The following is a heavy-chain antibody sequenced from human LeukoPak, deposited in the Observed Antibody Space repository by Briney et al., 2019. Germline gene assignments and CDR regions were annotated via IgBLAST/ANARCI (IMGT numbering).Heavy chain of an antibody. CDR2: INHSGST. J-gene: IGHJ3*02. V-gene: IGHV4-34*01. CDR3: ARGRVFGVVITRDDAFDI. Sequence: SETLSLTCAVYGGSFSGYYWSWIRQPPGKGLEWIGEINHSGSTNYNPSLKSRVTISVDTSKNQFSLKLSSVTAADTAVYYCARGRVFGVVITRDDAFDIWGQGTMVTVSS. D-gene: IGHD3-3*01. CDR1: GGSFSGYY.